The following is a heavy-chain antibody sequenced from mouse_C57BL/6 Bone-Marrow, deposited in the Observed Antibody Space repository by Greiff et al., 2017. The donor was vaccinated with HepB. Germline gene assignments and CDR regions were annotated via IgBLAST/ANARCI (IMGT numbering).Heavy chain of an antibody. Sequence: EVMLVESGGGLVQPGGSLSLSCAASGFTFTDYYMSWVRQPPGKALEWLGFIRNRANGYTTEYSASVKGRFTISRYNSQSILYLQMNALGAEDSATYYCARYIAFFDVWGTGTTVTVTS. D-gene: IGHD6-1*01. V-gene: IGHV7-3*01. J-gene: IGHJ1*03. CDR3: ARYIAFFDV. CDR2: IRNRANGYTT. CDR1: GFTFTDYY.